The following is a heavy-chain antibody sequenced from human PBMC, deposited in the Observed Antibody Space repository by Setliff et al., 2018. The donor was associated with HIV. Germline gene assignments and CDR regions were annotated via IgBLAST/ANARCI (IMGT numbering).Heavy chain of an antibody. V-gene: IGHV4-39*07. Sequence: PSETLSLTCTVSGGSISSSRYYWGWIRQAPGKGLEWIGDINHSGQSNYNPSLKSRLIMSADTSKNQVSLNLRSVTAADTAAYYCARRRNFYGSGGWFDLWGQITLVTVSS. CDR3: ARRRNFYGSGGWFDL. J-gene: IGHJ5*02. D-gene: IGHD3-10*01. CDR2: INHSGQS. CDR1: GGSISSSRYY.